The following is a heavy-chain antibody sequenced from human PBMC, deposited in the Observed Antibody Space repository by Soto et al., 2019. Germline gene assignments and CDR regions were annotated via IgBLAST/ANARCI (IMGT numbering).Heavy chain of an antibody. CDR3: ARQRRRGDHLYYFDY. Sequence: GGSLRLSCAASGFTFSSYWMSWVRQAPGKGLEWVANIKQDGSEKYYVDSVKGRFTISRDNAKNSLYLQMNSLRAEDTAVYYCARQRRRGDHLYYFDYWGQGTLVTVSS. V-gene: IGHV3-7*01. CDR1: GFTFSSYW. J-gene: IGHJ4*02. D-gene: IGHD2-21*02. CDR2: IKQDGSEK.